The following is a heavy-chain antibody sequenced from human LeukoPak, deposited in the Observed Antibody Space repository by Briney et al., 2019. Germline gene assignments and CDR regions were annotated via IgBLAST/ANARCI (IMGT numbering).Heavy chain of an antibody. Sequence: SVKVPCKASGGTFNSYAISWVRQAPGQGLEWMGGIIPIFGTTKYEQKFEGRVTIITDESTSTAYMELSSLRSEDTAVYYCAGAPSPYDILTGRNAFDIWGQGTMVTVSS. CDR2: IIPIFGTT. D-gene: IGHD3-9*01. J-gene: IGHJ3*02. V-gene: IGHV1-69*05. CDR3: AGAPSPYDILTGRNAFDI. CDR1: GGTFNSYA.